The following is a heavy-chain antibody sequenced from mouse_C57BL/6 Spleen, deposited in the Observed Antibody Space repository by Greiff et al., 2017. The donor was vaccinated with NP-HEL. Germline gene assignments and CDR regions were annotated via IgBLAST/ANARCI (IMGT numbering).Heavy chain of an antibody. Sequence: VHLVESGAELARPGASVKMSCKASGYTFTSYTMHWVKQRPGQGLEWIGYINPSSGYTKYIQKFKDKATLTADKSSSTAYMQLSSLTSEDSAVYYCARGDYDYDDPPFAYWGQGTLVTVSA. J-gene: IGHJ3*01. CDR2: INPSSGYT. CDR1: GYTFTSYT. V-gene: IGHV1-4*01. D-gene: IGHD2-4*01. CDR3: ARGDYDYDDPPFAY.